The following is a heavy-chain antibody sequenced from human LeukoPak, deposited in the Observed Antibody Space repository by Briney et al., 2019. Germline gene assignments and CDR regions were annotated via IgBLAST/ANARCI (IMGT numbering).Heavy chain of an antibody. V-gene: IGHV3-7*03. Sequence: GGSLRLSCAASGFTFSSYWMSWGRQAPGKGLGWVANIRQEGSEKYYVDSVKGRFTISRDNAKNSLYLQMNSLRAEDTAVYYCARDPYAYGDYDEAYYYYGMAVWGQGTTVTVSS. CDR3: ARDPYAYGDYDEAYYYYGMAV. J-gene: IGHJ6*02. CDR2: IRQEGSEK. CDR1: GFTFSSYW. D-gene: IGHD4-17*01.